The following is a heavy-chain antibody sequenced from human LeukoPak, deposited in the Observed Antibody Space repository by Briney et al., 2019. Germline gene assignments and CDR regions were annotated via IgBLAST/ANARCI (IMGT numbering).Heavy chain of an antibody. CDR1: GFTFSSYW. CDR2: INKDGSST. Sequence: PGGSLRLSCAASGFTFSSYWMHWVRQAPGKGLVWVSWINKDGSSTTYADSVKGRFTISRDNAENTLYLQLSSLRGEDTAVYYCARPKDSGDSVVAFDSWGQGTLVTVSS. J-gene: IGHJ4*02. D-gene: IGHD4-17*01. CDR3: ARPKDSGDSVVAFDS. V-gene: IGHV3-74*01.